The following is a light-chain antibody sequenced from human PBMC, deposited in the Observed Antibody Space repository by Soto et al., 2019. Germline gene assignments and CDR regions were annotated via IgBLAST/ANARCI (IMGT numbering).Light chain of an antibody. J-gene: IGLJ1*01. Sequence: SVLTQPASVSGSPGQSITISCSGTSSNIGGYNVVSWYQQHPGKAPKVIVYEGIKRPSGVSDRFSGSTSGSTASLTISGLQAEDEADYYCSSYAGSSNVFGTGTKVTVL. CDR3: SSYAGSSNV. V-gene: IGLV2-14*02. CDR1: SSNIGGYNV. CDR2: EGI.